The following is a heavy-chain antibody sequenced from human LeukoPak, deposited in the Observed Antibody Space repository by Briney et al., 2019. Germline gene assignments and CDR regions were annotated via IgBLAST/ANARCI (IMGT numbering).Heavy chain of an antibody. CDR1: GFTFSSYS. D-gene: IGHD3-9*01. J-gene: IGHJ6*04. CDR3: ARMYDTLKYYYYGMDV. CDR2: ISSSSSYI. Sequence: PGGSLRLSCAASGFTFSSYSVNWVRQAPGKGLEWVSSISSSSSYIYYADSVKGRFTISRDNAKNSLYLQMNSLRAEDTAVYYCARMYDTLKYYYYGMDVWGKGTTVTVSS. V-gene: IGHV3-21*01.